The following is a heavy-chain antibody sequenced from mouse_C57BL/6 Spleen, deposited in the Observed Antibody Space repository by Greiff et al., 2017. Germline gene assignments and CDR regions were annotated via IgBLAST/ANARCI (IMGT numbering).Heavy chain of an antibody. D-gene: IGHD1-1*01. J-gene: IGHJ4*01. CDR1: GYTFTSYW. CDR3: ARIPYYYGSSPYAMDY. CDR2: IYPGSGST. Sequence: VQLQQPGAELVKPGASVKMSCKASGYTFTSYWITWVKQRPGQGLEWIGDIYPGSGSTNYNEKFKSKATLTVDTSSSTAYMQLSSLTSEDSAVXYCARIPYYYGSSPYAMDYWGQGTSVTVSS. V-gene: IGHV1-55*01.